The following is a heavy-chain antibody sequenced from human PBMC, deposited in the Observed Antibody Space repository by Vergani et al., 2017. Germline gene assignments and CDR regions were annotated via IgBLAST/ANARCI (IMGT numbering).Heavy chain of an antibody. V-gene: IGHV3-30-3*01. CDR2: ISYDGSNK. Sequence: QVQLVESGGGVVQPGRSLRLSCAASGFTFSSYAMHWVRQAPGKGLEWVAVISYDGSNKYYADSVKGRFTISRDNSKNTLYLQMNSLRAEDTAVYYCARDSDWRSSGGLWDYWGQGTLVTVSS. J-gene: IGHJ4*02. D-gene: IGHD6-6*01. CDR1: GFTFSSYA. CDR3: ARDSDWRSSGGLWDY.